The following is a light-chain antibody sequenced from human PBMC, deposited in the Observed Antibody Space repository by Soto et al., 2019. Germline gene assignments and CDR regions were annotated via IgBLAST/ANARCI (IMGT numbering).Light chain of an antibody. CDR3: SSYAGGNNLV. CDR2: EVT. J-gene: IGLJ3*02. Sequence: QSALTQPPSASGSPGQSVTISCTGTSSDIGAYNYVSWYQQHPGKVPRLMIYEVTKRPSGVPDRFSGSQSGNTAPLTDSGLQAEDEADYYCSSYAGGNNLVFGGGTKLTVL. V-gene: IGLV2-8*01. CDR1: SSDIGAYNY.